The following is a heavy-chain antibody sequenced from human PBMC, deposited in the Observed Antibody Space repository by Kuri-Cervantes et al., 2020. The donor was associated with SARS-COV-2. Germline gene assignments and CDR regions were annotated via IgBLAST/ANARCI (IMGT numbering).Heavy chain of an antibody. J-gene: IGHJ5*02. CDR1: GGTFSGYY. Sequence: SETLSLTCAVYGGTFSGYYWSWIRQPPGKGLGWIGEINHSGSTNYNPSLKSRVTISVDTSKNQFSLKLSSVTAADTAVYYCARKRTTVTTFWFDPWGQGTLVTVSS. CDR2: INHSGST. V-gene: IGHV4-34*01. D-gene: IGHD4-17*01. CDR3: ARKRTTVTTFWFDP.